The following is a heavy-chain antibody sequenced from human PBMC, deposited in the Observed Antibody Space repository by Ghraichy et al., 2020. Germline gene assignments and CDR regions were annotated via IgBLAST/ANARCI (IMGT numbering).Heavy chain of an antibody. CDR1: GFTFSSYA. D-gene: IGHD1-26*01. CDR3: AKSKAGPSGSYPGTDY. J-gene: IGHJ4*02. V-gene: IGHV3-23*01. Sequence: GGSLRLSCAASGFTFSSYAMSWVRQAPGKGLEWVSAISGSGGSTYYADSVKGRFTISRDNSKNTLYLQMNSLRAEDTAVYYCAKSKAGPSGSYPGTDYWGQGTLRTVSS. CDR2: ISGSGGST.